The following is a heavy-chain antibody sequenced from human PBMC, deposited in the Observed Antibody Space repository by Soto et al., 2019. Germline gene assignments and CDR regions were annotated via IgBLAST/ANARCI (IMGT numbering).Heavy chain of an antibody. CDR2: IIPIFGTA. V-gene: IGHV1-69*05. Sequence: QVQLVQSGAEVKKPGSSVKVSCKASGGTFSSYAISWVRQAPGHGLEWMGGIIPIFGTAEYAQKFQGRITLTWDESTSSAYMKRGTLSCNDMAVDYCASQGGSTPDGWYQSGIYHWGRGTTVTVSS. CDR3: ASQGGSTPDGWYQSGIYH. CDR1: GGTFSSYA. D-gene: IGHD1-26*01. J-gene: IGHJ6*04.